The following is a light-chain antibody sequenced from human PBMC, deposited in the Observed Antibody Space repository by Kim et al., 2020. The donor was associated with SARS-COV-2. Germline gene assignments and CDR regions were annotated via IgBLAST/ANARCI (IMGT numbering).Light chain of an antibody. V-gene: IGLV2-8*01. CDR2: EVS. J-gene: IGLJ3*02. Sequence: GQSVTISCTGTSRDVGGYNYVSWDHLHPGEAPKLMIYEVSKRPSGVPDRFSGSQSGNTASLTVSGLQAEDEAEYYCSSYAGSNNLVFGGATKLTVL. CDR1: SRDVGGYNY. CDR3: SSYAGSNNLV.